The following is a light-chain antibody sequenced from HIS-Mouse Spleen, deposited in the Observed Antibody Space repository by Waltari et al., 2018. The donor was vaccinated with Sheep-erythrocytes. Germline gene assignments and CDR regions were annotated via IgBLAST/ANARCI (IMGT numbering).Light chain of an antibody. Sequence: QSALTQPASVSGSPGQSITISCTGTSSDVGSYNLVSWYQQHPGKAPQLMIYEGSKRPPGVSNRFSGSKSGNTASLTISGLQAEDEADYYCCSYAGSSTPWVFGGGTKLTVL. CDR2: EGS. CDR3: CSYAGSSTPWV. V-gene: IGLV2-23*01. J-gene: IGLJ3*02. CDR1: SSDVGSYNL.